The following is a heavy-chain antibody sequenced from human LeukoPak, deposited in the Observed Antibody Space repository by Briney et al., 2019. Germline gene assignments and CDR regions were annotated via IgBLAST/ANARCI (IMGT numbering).Heavy chain of an antibody. D-gene: IGHD6-13*01. CDR1: GYSFTSYW. CDR3: ARLFGIAAAGFDY. Sequence: GESLKISCKGSGYSFTSYWIGWVRQMPGKGLEWMGIIYPGDSDTRYSPSFQGQVTISADKSISTAYLQWGSLKASDTAMYYCARLFGIAAAGFDYWGQGTLVTVSS. CDR2: IYPGDSDT. J-gene: IGHJ4*02. V-gene: IGHV5-51*01.